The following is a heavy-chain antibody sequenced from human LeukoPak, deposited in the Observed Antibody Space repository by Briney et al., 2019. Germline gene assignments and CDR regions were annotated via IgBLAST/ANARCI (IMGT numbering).Heavy chain of an antibody. V-gene: IGHV3-53*01. CDR1: GFTVSSNY. CDR2: IYSGGST. Sequence: GGSLRLSCAASGFTVSSNYMSWVRQAPGKGLEWVSVIYSGGSTYNADSVKGRFTISRDNSKNTLYLQMNSLRAEDTAVYYCARVTMVRGDAYYFDYWGQGTLVTVSS. CDR3: ARVTMVRGDAYYFDY. D-gene: IGHD3-10*01. J-gene: IGHJ4*02.